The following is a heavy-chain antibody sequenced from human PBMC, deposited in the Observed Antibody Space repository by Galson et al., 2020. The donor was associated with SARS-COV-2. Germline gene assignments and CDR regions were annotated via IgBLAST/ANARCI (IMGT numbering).Heavy chain of an antibody. CDR3: ARDTLGQQWLVRNAFDI. D-gene: IGHD6-19*01. CDR2: IIPIFGTA. CDR1: GGTFSSYA. Sequence: SVKVSCKASGGTFSSYAISWVRQAPGQGLEWIGGIIPIFGTANYAQKFQGRVTITADESTSTAYMELSSLRSEDTAVYYCARDTLGQQWLVRNAFDIWGQGTMVTVSS. V-gene: IGHV1-69*13. J-gene: IGHJ3*02.